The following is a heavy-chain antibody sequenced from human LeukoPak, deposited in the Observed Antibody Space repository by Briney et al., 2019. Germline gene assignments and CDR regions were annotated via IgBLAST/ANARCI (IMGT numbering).Heavy chain of an antibody. CDR2: ISSRSSYI. CDR3: ARRGGMSSGRSFDH. CDR1: GFDFNYYD. Sequence: GGSLRLSCVGSGFDFNYYDINWVRQAPGKGLEWVSSISSRSSYIYFADSAKGRFTISRDNANGSVFLHMTSLRPEDTAVYYCARRGGMSSGRSFDHWGQGTLVTVSS. V-gene: IGHV3-21*01. J-gene: IGHJ4*02. D-gene: IGHD3-16*01.